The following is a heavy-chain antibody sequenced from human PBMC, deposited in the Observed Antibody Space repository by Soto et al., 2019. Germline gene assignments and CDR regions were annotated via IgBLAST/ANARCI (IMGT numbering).Heavy chain of an antibody. J-gene: IGHJ3*01. CDR2: VSGSSSYI. V-gene: IGHV3-21*06. CDR3: AKDLRGHYGP. CDR1: GFNFRNFN. Sequence: GGSLRLSCEGSGFNFRNFNMIWVRQAPGKGLEWVSSVSGSSSYIYYADSVKGRFTVSRDNANNLVFLQMNGLRPEDTAMYYCAKDLRGHYGPWGQGTMVTVSS. D-gene: IGHD4-17*01.